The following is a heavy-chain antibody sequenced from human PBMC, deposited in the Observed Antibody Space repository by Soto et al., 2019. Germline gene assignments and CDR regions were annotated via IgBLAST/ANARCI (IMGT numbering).Heavy chain of an antibody. CDR3: ARCPGAVTAIEWLDP. V-gene: IGHV4-31*03. CDR1: GGSIIDGVYY. Sequence: SEILSLTCTVAGGSIIDGVYYWNWIRQIPGKGLEWIGHTHHSGTTKIHPSLKSRVFMSVDTSKNQFSLRLSSVTAADTAVYYCARCPGAVTAIEWLDPWGQGTLVTSPQ. CDR2: THHSGTT. J-gene: IGHJ5*02. D-gene: IGHD2-21*02.